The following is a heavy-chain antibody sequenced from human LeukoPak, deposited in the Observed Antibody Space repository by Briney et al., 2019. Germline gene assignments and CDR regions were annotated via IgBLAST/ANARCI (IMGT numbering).Heavy chain of an antibody. Sequence: SETLSLTCAVYGGSFSGYYWSWIRQPPGKGLEWIGEINHSGSTNYNPSLKSRVTISVDTSKNQFSLKLSSVTAADTAVYCCARSDSYDSSGYYFDYWGQGTLVTVSS. CDR3: ARSDSYDSSGYYFDY. CDR2: INHSGST. CDR1: GGSFSGYY. V-gene: IGHV4-34*01. D-gene: IGHD3-22*01. J-gene: IGHJ4*02.